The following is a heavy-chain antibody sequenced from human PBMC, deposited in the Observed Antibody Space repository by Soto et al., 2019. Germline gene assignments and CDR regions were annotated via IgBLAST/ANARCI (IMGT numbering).Heavy chain of an antibody. J-gene: IGHJ4*02. CDR1: GGSFSGYY. CDR2: INHSGST. Sequence: LSLTCAVYGGSFSGYYWSWIRQPPGKGLEWIGEINHSGSTNYNPSLKSRVTISVDTSKNQFSLKLSSVTAADTAVYYCARAYPGMGATPDFDYWGQGTLVTVSS. D-gene: IGHD1-26*01. V-gene: IGHV4-34*01. CDR3: ARAYPGMGATPDFDY.